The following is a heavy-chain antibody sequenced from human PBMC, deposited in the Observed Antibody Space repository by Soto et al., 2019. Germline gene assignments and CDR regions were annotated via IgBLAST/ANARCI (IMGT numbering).Heavy chain of an antibody. CDR2: IYYSGST. J-gene: IGHJ4*02. CDR3: ARREGQWLSTYDY. V-gene: IGHV4-39*01. CDR1: GGSISSSSYY. Sequence: SETLSLTCTVSGGSISSSSYYWGWIRQPPGKGLEWIGSIYYSGSTYYNPSLKSRVTISVDTSKNQFSLKLSSVTAADTAVYYCARREGQWLSTYDYWGQGTLVTVSS. D-gene: IGHD6-19*01.